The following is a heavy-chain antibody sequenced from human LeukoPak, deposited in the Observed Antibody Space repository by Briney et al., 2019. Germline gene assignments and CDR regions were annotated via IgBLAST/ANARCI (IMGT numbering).Heavy chain of an antibody. CDR3: ARGRADY. CDR2: IRQDGSEK. V-gene: IGHV3-7*01. Sequence: GGSLRLSCAASGFTFRTYWMSWVRQAPGEGLEWVASIRQDGSEKNYVDSVEGRFTISRDNAKNSLYLQMNSLRAEDTAVYYCARGRADYWGQGSLVTVSS. CDR1: GFTFRTYW. J-gene: IGHJ4*02.